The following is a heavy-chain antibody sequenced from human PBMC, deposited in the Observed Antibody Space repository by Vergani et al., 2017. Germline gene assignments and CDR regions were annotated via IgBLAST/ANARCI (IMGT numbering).Heavy chain of an antibody. D-gene: IGHD3-10*01. CDR3: ARVRRYYGSGSYYNAGYCYGMDV. J-gene: IGHJ6*02. V-gene: IGHV3-21*01. CDR2: ISSSSSYI. CDR1: GFTFSSYS. Sequence: EVQLVESGGGLVKPGGSLRLSCAASGFTFSSYSMNWVRQAPGKGLEWVSSISSSSSYIYYADSVKGRFTISRDNAKNSLYLQMNSLRAEDTAVYYCARVRRYYGSGSYYNAGYCYGMDVWGQGTTVTVSS.